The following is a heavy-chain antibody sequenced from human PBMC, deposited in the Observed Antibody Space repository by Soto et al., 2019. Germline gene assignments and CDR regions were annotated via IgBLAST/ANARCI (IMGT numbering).Heavy chain of an antibody. Sequence: QVQLVESGGGVVQPGRSLKLSCAASGFTFRTYAMHWVRQAPGTGLEWVAVISYDGSNTYYADSVKGRFTISRDNSKNTLDLQMNSLRTEDSAVYYCARDSETNGYSYDYFDYWGQGTLVTVSS. CDR2: ISYDGSNT. CDR3: ARDSETNGYSYDYFDY. J-gene: IGHJ4*02. D-gene: IGHD5-18*01. CDR1: GFTFRTYA. V-gene: IGHV3-30*04.